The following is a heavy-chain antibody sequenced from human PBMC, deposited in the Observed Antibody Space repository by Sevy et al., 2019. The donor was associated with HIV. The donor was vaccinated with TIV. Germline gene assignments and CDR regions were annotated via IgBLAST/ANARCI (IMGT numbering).Heavy chain of an antibody. CDR3: TRVRYNYGSYYFDY. CDR2: ISSGGSII. Sequence: GGSLRFSCAASEISFSDYYMSWIRQTPGKGLEWISYISSGGSIIYYADSVKGRFTISRDNAKNSLYLQMNSLRAEDTAVYYCTRVRYNYGSYYFDYRGQGTLVTVSS. D-gene: IGHD1-1*01. V-gene: IGHV3-11*01. J-gene: IGHJ4*02. CDR1: EISFSDYY.